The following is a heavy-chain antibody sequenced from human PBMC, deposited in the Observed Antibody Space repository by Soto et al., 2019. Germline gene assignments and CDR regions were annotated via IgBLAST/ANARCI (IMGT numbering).Heavy chain of an antibody. V-gene: IGHV3-23*01. CDR3: AKGNSWSPALVLDI. CDR1: GFTFRSYA. Sequence: HPAGSLRLSCAASGFTFRSYAMNWVRQAPGKGLEWVSAISGSAGSTYYADSVKGRFTISRDTSKNTLYLQMNSLRAEDTAVYYCAKGNSWSPALVLDIWGQGTMVTVSS. CDR2: ISGSAGST. J-gene: IGHJ3*02. D-gene: IGHD1-7*01.